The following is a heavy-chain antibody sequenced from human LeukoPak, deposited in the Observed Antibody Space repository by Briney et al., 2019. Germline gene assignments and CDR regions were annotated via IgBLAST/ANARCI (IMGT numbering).Heavy chain of an antibody. CDR3: ARGEAPAARVDY. CDR1: GYSISSGNY. J-gene: IGHJ4*02. D-gene: IGHD2-2*01. V-gene: IGHV4-38-2*02. CDR2: IYHSGST. Sequence: SETLSLTCTVSGYSISSGNYWGWIRQPPGKGLEWIGYIYHSGSTYYNPSLKSRVTISVDTSKNQFSLRLSSVTAADTAVYYCARGEAPAARVDYWGQGTLVTVSS.